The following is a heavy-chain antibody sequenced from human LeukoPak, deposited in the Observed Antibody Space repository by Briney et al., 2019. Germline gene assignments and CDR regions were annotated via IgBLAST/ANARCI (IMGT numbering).Heavy chain of an antibody. CDR3: ARVRSSSWYPPRGWFDP. V-gene: IGHV4-39*07. D-gene: IGHD6-13*01. CDR1: GGSITSSNYF. CDR2: IYYSGST. J-gene: IGHJ5*02. Sequence: PSETLSLTCTVSGGSITSSNYFWGWIRQSPGKGLEWIGSIYYSGSTYYNPSLKSRVTISVDTSKNQFSLKLSSVTAADTAVYYCARVRSSSWYPPRGWFDPWGQGTLVTVSS.